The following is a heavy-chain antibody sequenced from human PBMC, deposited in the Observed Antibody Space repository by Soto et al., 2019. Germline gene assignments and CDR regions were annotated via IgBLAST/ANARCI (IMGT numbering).Heavy chain of an antibody. Sequence: SVKVSCTASVGTFSSYAISWVRQAPGQGLEWMGGFIPIFGTANYAQKFQGRVTITADESTSTAYMELSSLRSEDTAVYYCARDSSQWLVHWFDPWGQGTLVTVSS. CDR1: VGTFSSYA. D-gene: IGHD6-19*01. J-gene: IGHJ5*02. CDR2: FIPIFGTA. V-gene: IGHV1-69*13. CDR3: ARDSSQWLVHWFDP.